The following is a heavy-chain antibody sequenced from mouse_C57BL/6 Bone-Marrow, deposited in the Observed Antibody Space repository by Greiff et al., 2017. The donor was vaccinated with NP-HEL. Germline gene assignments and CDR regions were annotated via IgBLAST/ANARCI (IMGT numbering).Heavy chain of an antibody. Sequence: EVKLVESGGDLVKPGGSPKLSCAASGFTFSSYGMSWVRQTPDKRLEWVATISSGGSYTYYPDSVKGRFTISRDNAKNTLYLQMSSLKSEDTAMYYCARRDGSSVFAYWGQGTLVTVSA. D-gene: IGHD1-1*01. V-gene: IGHV5-6*02. CDR3: ARRDGSSVFAY. J-gene: IGHJ3*01. CDR1: GFTFSSYG. CDR2: ISSGGSYT.